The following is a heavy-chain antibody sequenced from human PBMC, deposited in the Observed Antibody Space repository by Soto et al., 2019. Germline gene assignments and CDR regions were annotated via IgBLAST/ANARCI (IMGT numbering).Heavy chain of an antibody. Sequence: GGSLRLPCAASGFTFITYAMSWVHQAPGKGLEWVSAISGSGATTYYADSVKGRFTISRDTSINRLYLQMNSLRPEDTAVYYCAHPRGYGVFDAYDIWGQGAMVTVSS. CDR1: GFTFITYA. D-gene: IGHD4-17*01. J-gene: IGHJ3*02. V-gene: IGHV3-23*01. CDR3: AHPRGYGVFDAYDI. CDR2: ISGSGATT.